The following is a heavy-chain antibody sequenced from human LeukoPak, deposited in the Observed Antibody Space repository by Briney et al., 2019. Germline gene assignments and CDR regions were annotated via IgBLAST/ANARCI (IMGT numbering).Heavy chain of an antibody. CDR2: ISRSSSYI. V-gene: IGHV3-21*01. CDR3: ARGLGYCTTNSCYNEH. Sequence: GGSLRLSCAASGFTFSSYSMNWVRQAPGKGLEWVSSISRSSSYIYYADSVKGRFTISRDNAKNSLYLQMNSLRVEDTAVYYCARGLGYCTTNSCYNEHWGQGTQVTVSS. D-gene: IGHD2-2*02. CDR1: GFTFSSYS. J-gene: IGHJ4*02.